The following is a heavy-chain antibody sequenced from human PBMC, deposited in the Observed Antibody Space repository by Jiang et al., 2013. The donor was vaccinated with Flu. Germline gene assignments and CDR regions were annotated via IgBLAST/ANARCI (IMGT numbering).Heavy chain of an antibody. CDR2: INHSGST. CDR1: GGSFSGYY. D-gene: IGHD6-13*01. Sequence: LLKPSETLSLTCAVYGGSFSGYYWSWIRQPPGKGLEWIGEINHSGSTNYNPSLKSRVTISVDTSKNQFSLKLSSVTAADTAVYYCARAPGYSAAACPNYWGQGTLVTVSS. CDR3: ARAPGYSAAACPNY. J-gene: IGHJ4*02. V-gene: IGHV4-34*01.